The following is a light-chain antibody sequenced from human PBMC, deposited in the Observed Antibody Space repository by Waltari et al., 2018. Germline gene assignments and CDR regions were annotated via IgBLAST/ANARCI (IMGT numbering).Light chain of an antibody. CDR2: AES. CDR3: QRTYNAPPWT. V-gene: IGKV1-27*01. J-gene: IGKJ1*01. Sequence: IQMTQSPSSLSASVGDRVTITCRASQGIRNDLGWYLQKPGKAPKLLIYAESNLQSGVPSRFSGSGSGTDFTLTISSLQPEDVATYYGQRTYNAPPWTFGQGTKVEIK. CDR1: QGIRND.